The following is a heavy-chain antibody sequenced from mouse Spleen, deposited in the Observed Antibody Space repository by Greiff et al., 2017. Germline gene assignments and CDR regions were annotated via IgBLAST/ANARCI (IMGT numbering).Heavy chain of an antibody. CDR2: ISYDGSN. CDR1: GYSITSGYY. J-gene: IGHJ4*01. CDR3: ARGGNFKYYYAMDY. D-gene: IGHD2-1*01. Sequence: ESGPGLVKPSQSLSLTCSVTGYSITSGYYWKWIRQFPGNKLEWMGYISYDGSNNYNPSLKNRISITRDTSKNQFFLKLNSVTTEDTATYYCARGGNFKYYYAMDYWGQGTSVTVSS. V-gene: IGHV3-6*01.